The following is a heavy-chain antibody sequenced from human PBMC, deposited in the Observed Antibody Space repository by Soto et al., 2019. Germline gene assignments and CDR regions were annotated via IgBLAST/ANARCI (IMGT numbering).Heavy chain of an antibody. J-gene: IGHJ4*02. Sequence: EVQLLESGGGLVQPGGSLRLSCAASGLTFSSFGMSWVRQAPGKGLEWVSGIRANGDTTYYADSVKGRFTISRDNSRNTLYLQMSSLRAEDTAVYYCANPPLTTVSSPVYWGQGALVTVSS. CDR2: IRANGDTT. D-gene: IGHD4-17*01. CDR1: GLTFSSFG. V-gene: IGHV3-23*01. CDR3: ANPPLTTVSSPVY.